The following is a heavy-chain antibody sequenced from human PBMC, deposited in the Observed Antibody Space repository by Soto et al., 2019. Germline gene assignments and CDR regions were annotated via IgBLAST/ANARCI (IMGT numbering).Heavy chain of an antibody. CDR2: ISDTGSS. V-gene: IGHV4-31*03. D-gene: IGHD3-9*01. J-gene: IGHJ4*02. Sequence: QVQLQESGPGLVKPSPTLTLTYTVSGGSISSGRFYWSWSRQHPGKGVEWIGHISDTGSSCYNSYLEHRVTISVDTSKNQFSRKVSAVTAADTAVYFCASTSFCEVFTAYYSLFDYWGQGTMVTVSS. CDR1: GGSISSGRFY. CDR3: ASTSFCEVFTAYYSLFDY.